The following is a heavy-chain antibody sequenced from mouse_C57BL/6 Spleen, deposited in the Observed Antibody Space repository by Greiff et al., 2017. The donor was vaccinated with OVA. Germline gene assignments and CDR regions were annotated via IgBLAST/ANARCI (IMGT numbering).Heavy chain of an antibody. D-gene: IGHD2-4*01. CDR2: INPNNGGT. J-gene: IGHJ4*01. CDR1: GYTFTDYY. CDR3: AGDYDGGAYYAMDY. V-gene: IGHV1-26*01. Sequence: EVQLQQSGPELVKPGASVKISCKASGYTFTDYYMNWVKQSHGKSLEWIGDINPNNGGTSYNQKFKGKATLTVDKSSSTAYMELRSLTSEDSAVYYCAGDYDGGAYYAMDYWGQGTSVTVSS.